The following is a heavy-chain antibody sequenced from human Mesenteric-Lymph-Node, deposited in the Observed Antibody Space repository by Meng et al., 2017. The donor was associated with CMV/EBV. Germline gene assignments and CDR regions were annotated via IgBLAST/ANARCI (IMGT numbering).Heavy chain of an antibody. V-gene: IGHV3-21*01. J-gene: IGHJ3*02. CDR1: GFTFSSYS. Sequence: GSLRLSCAASGFTFSSYSMNWVRQAPGKGLEWVSSISSSSSYIYYADSVKGRFTISRDNAKNSLYLQMNSLRAEDTAVYYCARREMATAYAFDIWGQGTMVTVSS. CDR2: ISSSSSYI. CDR3: ARREMATAYAFDI. D-gene: IGHD5-24*01.